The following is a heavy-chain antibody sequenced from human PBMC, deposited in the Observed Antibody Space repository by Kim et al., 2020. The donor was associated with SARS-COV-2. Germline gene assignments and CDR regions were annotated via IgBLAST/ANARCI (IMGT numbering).Heavy chain of an antibody. CDR2: INADGGNA. Sequence: GGSLRLSCVASVSTFDTYWMHWVRQAPGKGLVWVSRINADGGNAIYADSVKGRFTISRDNSKNTLYLQMSGLRDDDTAVYFCATEAMYNKWNEYWGQGTLVTVSS. V-gene: IGHV3-74*01. CDR3: ATEAMYNKWNEY. J-gene: IGHJ4*02. CDR1: VSTFDTYW. D-gene: IGHD1-20*01.